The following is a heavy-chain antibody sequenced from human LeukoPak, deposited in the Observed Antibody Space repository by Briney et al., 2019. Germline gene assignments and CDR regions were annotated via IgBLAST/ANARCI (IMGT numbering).Heavy chain of an antibody. V-gene: IGHV1-18*01. D-gene: IGHD3-22*01. J-gene: IGHJ4*02. CDR3: ARTAVYYDSSGYYYYFDY. CDR2: ISAYNGNT. CDR1: GYTFSSYG. Sequence: ASVKVSCKASGYTFSSYGISWVRQAHGQGLEWMGWISAYNGNTNYAQKLQGRVTMTTDTSTSTAYMELRSLRSDDTAVYYCARTAVYYDSSGYYYYFDYWGQGTLVTVSS.